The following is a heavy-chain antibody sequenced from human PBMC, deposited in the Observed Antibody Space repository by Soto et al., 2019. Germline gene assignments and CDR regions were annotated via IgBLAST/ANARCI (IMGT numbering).Heavy chain of an antibody. CDR2: IYYSGST. Sequence: SETLSLTCAVSGDSMSSSDYYWGWIRQPPGKGLEWIGSIYYSGSTYYNPSLQSRVAISVDTSKNQFSLKLRSVTAADTAIYYCARRTVNIRTFYSGLKTHCFDYWGQGAPVTVSS. CDR3: ARRTVNIRTFYSGLKTHCFDY. V-gene: IGHV4-39*01. CDR1: GDSMSSSDYY. D-gene: IGHD6-19*01. J-gene: IGHJ4*02.